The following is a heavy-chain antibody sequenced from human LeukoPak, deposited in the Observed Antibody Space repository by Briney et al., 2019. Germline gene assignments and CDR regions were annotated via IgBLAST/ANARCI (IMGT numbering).Heavy chain of an antibody. V-gene: IGHV1-46*01. J-gene: IGHJ6*03. CDR2: INPSGGST. D-gene: IGHD3-22*01. CDR1: GYTFTSYY. Sequence: ASVKVSCKASGYTFTSYYMHWVRQAPGQGLEWMGIINPSGGSTSYAQKFQGRVTMTRDMSTSTVYMELSSLRSEDTAVYYCARDSYYDSSGYYYYYYYMDVWGKGTTVTVSS. CDR3: ARDSYYDSSGYYYYYYYMDV.